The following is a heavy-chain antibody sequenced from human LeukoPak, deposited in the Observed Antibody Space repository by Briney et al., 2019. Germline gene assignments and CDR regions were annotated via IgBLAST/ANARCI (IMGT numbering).Heavy chain of an antibody. CDR2: INSDGSST. CDR3: ARASVTMIRGAGNWFDP. J-gene: IGHJ5*02. D-gene: IGHD3-10*01. V-gene: IGHV3-74*01. Sequence: GGSLRLSCAASGFTFSSYWMHWVRQAPGKGLVWVSRINSDGSSTSYADSVKGRFTISRDNARNSLYLQMNSLRAEDTAVYYCARASVTMIRGAGNWFDPWGQGTLVTVSS. CDR1: GFTFSSYW.